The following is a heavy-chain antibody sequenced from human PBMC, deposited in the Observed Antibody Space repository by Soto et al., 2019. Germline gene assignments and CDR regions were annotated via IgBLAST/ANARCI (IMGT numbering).Heavy chain of an antibody. Sequence: QVQLQQWGAGLLKPSETLSLTCAVYGGSFSGYYWSWIRQPPGKGLEWIGEINHIGSTNYNPSLKSRVTISVDTSKNQFSLKLSSVTAADTAVYYCARGLACTNGVCRTDWGQGTLVTVSS. CDR2: INHIGST. V-gene: IGHV4-34*01. D-gene: IGHD2-8*01. CDR3: ARGLACTNGVCRTD. CDR1: GGSFSGYY. J-gene: IGHJ4*02.